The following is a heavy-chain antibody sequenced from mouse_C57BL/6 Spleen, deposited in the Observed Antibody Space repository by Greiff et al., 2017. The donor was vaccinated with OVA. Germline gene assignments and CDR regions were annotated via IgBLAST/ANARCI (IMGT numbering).Heavy chain of an antibody. J-gene: IGHJ1*03. CDR3: ARERGIYCDSSYVWYFDV. D-gene: IGHD1-1*01. V-gene: IGHV1-78*01. CDR2: IYPRDGST. Sequence: QVQLQQSDAELVKPGASVKISCKVSGYTFTDHTIHWMKQRPEQGLEWIGYIYPRDGSTKYNEKFKGKATLTADKSSSTAYMQLNSLTSEDSAVYFCARERGIYCDSSYVWYFDVWGTGTTVTVSS. CDR1: GYTFTDHT.